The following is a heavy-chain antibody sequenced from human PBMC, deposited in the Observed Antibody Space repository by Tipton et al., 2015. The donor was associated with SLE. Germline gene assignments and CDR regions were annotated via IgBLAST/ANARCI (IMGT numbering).Heavy chain of an antibody. Sequence: TLSLTCTVSDGSISSSDHYWGWIRQLPGKGLEWIGSIYYSGSNYYNPSLKSRVIISVDTSKNQLSLKLSSVIAADTAVYYCARHGDFGYFDYWGQGTLVTVSS. J-gene: IGHJ4*02. CDR2: IYYSGSN. CDR1: DGSISSSDHY. D-gene: IGHD3-3*01. V-gene: IGHV4-39*01. CDR3: ARHGDFGYFDY.